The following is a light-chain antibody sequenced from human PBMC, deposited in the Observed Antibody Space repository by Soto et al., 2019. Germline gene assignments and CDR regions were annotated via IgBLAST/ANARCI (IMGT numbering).Light chain of an antibody. CDR3: CSYGGSSPYV. J-gene: IGLJ1*01. V-gene: IGLV2-23*02. CDR1: SSDVGSYNL. Sequence: QSALTQPASVSGSPGQSITISCTGTSSDVGSYNLVSWYQQHPGNAPKLMIYEVSKRPSGFSNRFSGSKSGNTASLTISGLQVEDAADYYWCSYGGSSPYVLGTGTKLTV. CDR2: EVS.